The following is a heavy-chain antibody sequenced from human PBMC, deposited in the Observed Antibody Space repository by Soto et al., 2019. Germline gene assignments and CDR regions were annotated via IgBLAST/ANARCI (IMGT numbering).Heavy chain of an antibody. CDR3: ARARSGSYHYYFDY. CDR1: GFTFGSYA. Sequence: GGSLRLSCAASGFTFGSYAMHWVRQAPGKGLEWVAVISYDGSNKYYADSVKGRFTISRDNSKNTLYLQMNSLRAEDTAVYYCARARSGSYHYYFDYWGQGTLVTAPQ. V-gene: IGHV3-30-3*01. J-gene: IGHJ4*02. D-gene: IGHD1-26*01. CDR2: ISYDGSNK.